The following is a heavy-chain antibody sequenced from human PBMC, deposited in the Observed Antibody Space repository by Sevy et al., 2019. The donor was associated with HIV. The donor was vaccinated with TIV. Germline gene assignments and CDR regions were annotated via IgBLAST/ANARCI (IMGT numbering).Heavy chain of an antibody. V-gene: IGHV1-24*01. CDR3: ATVALGYYSGASYYQGDWFDP. Sequence: ASVKVSCKVSGYTLSELSMHWVRQAPGKGLEWMGSFDPEDGETIYAQTLQGRVTMTEDTSTDTAYMELSSLTSEDTAIYYCATVALGYYSGASYYQGDWFDPWGQGTLVTVSS. D-gene: IGHD2-15*01. CDR1: GYTLSELS. CDR2: FDPEDGET. J-gene: IGHJ5*02.